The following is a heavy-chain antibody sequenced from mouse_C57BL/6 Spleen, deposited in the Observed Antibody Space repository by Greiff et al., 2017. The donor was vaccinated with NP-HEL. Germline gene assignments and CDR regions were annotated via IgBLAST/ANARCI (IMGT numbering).Heavy chain of an antibody. CDR3: ARNYYGSSLDY. D-gene: IGHD1-1*01. J-gene: IGHJ2*01. V-gene: IGHV1-22*01. CDR2: INPNNGGT. Sequence: EVQRVESGPELVKPGASVKMSCKASGYTFTDYNMHWVKQSHGKSLEWIGYINPNNGGTSYNQKFKGKATLTVNKSSSTAYMELRSLTSEDSAVYYCARNYYGSSLDYWGQGTTLTVSS. CDR1: GYTFTDYN.